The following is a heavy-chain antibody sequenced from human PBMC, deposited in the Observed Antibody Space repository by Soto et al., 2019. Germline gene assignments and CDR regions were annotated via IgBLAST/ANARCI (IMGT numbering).Heavy chain of an antibody. Sequence: EVQLVESGGGLVQPGGSLRLSCAASGFTFSSYSMNWVRQAPGKGLEWVSYISSSSSTIYYADSVKGRFTISRDNAKNSLHLQMNSLRDEDMAVYYCARDHDSSGWYDAFDIWGQGTMVTVSS. V-gene: IGHV3-48*02. D-gene: IGHD6-19*01. CDR2: ISSSSSTI. J-gene: IGHJ3*02. CDR1: GFTFSSYS. CDR3: ARDHDSSGWYDAFDI.